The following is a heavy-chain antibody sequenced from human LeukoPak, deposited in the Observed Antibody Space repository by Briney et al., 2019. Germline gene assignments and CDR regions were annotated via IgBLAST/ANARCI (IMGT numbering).Heavy chain of an antibody. CDR3: AKGQIVVPAAIAQTGFDY. Sequence: PGGSLRLSCAASGFTFDDYAMHWVRQAPGKGLEWVSGISWNSGSIGYADSVKGRFTISRDNAKNSLYLQMDSLRAEDTALYYCAKGQIVVPAAIAQTGFDYWGQGTLVTVSS. D-gene: IGHD2-2*01. V-gene: IGHV3-9*01. CDR1: GFTFDDYA. CDR2: ISWNSGSI. J-gene: IGHJ4*02.